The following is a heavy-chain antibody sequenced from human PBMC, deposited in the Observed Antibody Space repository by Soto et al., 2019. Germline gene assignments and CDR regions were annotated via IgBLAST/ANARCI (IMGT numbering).Heavy chain of an antibody. J-gene: IGHJ6*02. CDR3: AREEPPYWLSRLYYYGMDV. CDR1: GFTFSSYA. D-gene: IGHD6-19*01. CDR2: ISYDGSNK. V-gene: IGHV3-30-3*01. Sequence: QVQLVESGGGVVQPGRSLRLSCAASGFTFSSYAMHWVRQAPGKGLEWVAVISYDGSNKYYADSVKGRFTISRDNSKNTLYLQMNSLRAEDTAVYYCAREEPPYWLSRLYYYGMDVWGQGTTVTVSS.